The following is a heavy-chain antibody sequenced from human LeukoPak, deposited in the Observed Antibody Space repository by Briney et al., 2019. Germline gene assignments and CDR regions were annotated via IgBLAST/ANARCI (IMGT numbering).Heavy chain of an antibody. CDR2: INPNSGGT. V-gene: IGHV1-2*02. CDR3: ASGPNSPIAVAGPDNWFDP. D-gene: IGHD6-19*01. Sequence: ASVKVSCKASGYTFTGYYMHWVRQAPGQGLEWMGWINPNSGGTNYAQKFQGRVTMTRDTSIGTAYMELSRLRSDDTAVYYCASGPNSPIAVAGPDNWFDPWGQGTLVTVS. CDR1: GYTFTGYY. J-gene: IGHJ5*02.